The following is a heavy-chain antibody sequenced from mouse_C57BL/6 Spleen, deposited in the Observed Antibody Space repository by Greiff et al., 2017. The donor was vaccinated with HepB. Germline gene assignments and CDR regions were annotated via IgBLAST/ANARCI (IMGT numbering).Heavy chain of an antibody. CDR2: ISSGGDYI. Sequence: EVKLVESGEGLVKPGGSLKLSCAASGFTFSSYAMSWVRQTPEKRLEWVAYISSGGDYIYYADTVKGRFTISRDNARNTLYLQMSSVKSEDTAMYYCTRDGDSNYAMDYWGQGTSVTVSS. D-gene: IGHD2-5*01. CDR1: GFTFSSYA. J-gene: IGHJ4*01. V-gene: IGHV5-9-1*02. CDR3: TRDGDSNYAMDY.